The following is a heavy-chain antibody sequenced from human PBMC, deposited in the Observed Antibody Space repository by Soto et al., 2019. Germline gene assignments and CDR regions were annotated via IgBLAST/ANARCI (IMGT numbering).Heavy chain of an antibody. CDR1: GYTFTSYG. V-gene: IGHV1-18*01. J-gene: IGHJ4*02. CDR2: ISAYNGNT. D-gene: IGHD6-13*01. Sequence: ASVKVSCKASGYTFTSYGISWVRQAPGQGLEWMGWISAYNGNTNYAQKLQGRVTMTTDTSTSTAYMELRSLRSDDTAVYYCARAPEQLVSSSFDYWGQGTLVTVPQ. CDR3: ARAPEQLVSSSFDY.